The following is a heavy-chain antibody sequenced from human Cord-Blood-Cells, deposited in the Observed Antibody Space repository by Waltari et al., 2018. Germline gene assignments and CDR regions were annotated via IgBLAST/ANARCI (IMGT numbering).Heavy chain of an antibody. CDR2: IKSKTDGGTT. Sequence: LEWVGRIKSKTDGGTTDYAAPVKGRFTISRDDSKNTLYLQMNSLKTEDTAVYYCTTAAVVVPAAIQYFQHWGQGTLVTVSS. D-gene: IGHD2-2*02. J-gene: IGHJ1*01. CDR3: TTAAVVVPAAIQYFQH. V-gene: IGHV3-15*01.